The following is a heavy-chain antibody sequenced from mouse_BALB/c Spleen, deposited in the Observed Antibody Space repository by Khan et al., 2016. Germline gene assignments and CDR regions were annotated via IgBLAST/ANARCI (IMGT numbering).Heavy chain of an antibody. J-gene: IGHJ2*01. CDR3: ARRFFDY. V-gene: IGHV14-3*02. Sequence: VQLQQSGAELVKPGASVKLSCTACGFNIKDTYMHWVKQRPEQGLEWIGRIDPANGNTKYDPKFQGKATITADTSSNTAYLQLSSLTSEETDVYYCARRFFDYWGHVTTLTVSS. CDR1: GFNIKDTY. CDR2: IDPANGNT.